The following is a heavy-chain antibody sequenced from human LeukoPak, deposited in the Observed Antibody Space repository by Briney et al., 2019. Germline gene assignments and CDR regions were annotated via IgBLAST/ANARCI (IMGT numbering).Heavy chain of an antibody. CDR1: GGSISSYY. Sequence: SETLSLTCTVPGGSISSYYWSWIRQPPGKGLEWIGYIYYSGSTNYNPSLKSRVTISVDTSKNQFSLKLSSVTAADTAVYYCARAASRDGYNYGALIDYWGQGTLVTVSS. V-gene: IGHV4-59*01. D-gene: IGHD5-24*01. CDR3: ARAASRDGYNYGALIDY. CDR2: IYYSGST. J-gene: IGHJ4*02.